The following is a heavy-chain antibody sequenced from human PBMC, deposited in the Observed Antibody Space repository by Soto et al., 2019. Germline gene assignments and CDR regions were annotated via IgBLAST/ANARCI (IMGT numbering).Heavy chain of an antibody. CDR1: GYIFINYG. CDR2: ISGYNGNT. Sequence: RASVKVSCKASGYIFINYGITWVRQAPGQGLEWIGWISGYNGNTKYADKLQGRVTMTTDTSTTTAYMELRSLRSDDTAVYYCARDEVPAANWLDRWGQGTLVTVSS. D-gene: IGHD2-2*01. J-gene: IGHJ5*02. CDR3: ARDEVPAANWLDR. V-gene: IGHV1-18*01.